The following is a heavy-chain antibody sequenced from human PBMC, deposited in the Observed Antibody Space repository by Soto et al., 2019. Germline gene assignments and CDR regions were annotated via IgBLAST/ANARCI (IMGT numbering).Heavy chain of an antibody. Sequence: EVQVLESGGGLVQPGGSLRLSCAASGFTFSSYAMRWVRQAPGKGLEWVSTISGSGGSTYYADSVKGRFTISRDNSKNTLYLQMNSLRAEVTAVYYCAKGGDYGDYWGQGTLVTVSS. CDR2: ISGSGGST. J-gene: IGHJ4*02. V-gene: IGHV3-23*01. CDR3: AKGGDYGDY. D-gene: IGHD3-16*01. CDR1: GFTFSSYA.